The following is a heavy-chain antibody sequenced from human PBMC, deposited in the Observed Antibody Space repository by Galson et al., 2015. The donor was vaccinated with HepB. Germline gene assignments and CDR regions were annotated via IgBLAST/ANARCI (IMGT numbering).Heavy chain of an antibody. CDR3: ARDKGRDIVGATENAFDI. J-gene: IGHJ3*02. CDR1: GFTFSSYA. V-gene: IGHV3-30-3*01. D-gene: IGHD1-26*01. CDR2: ISYDGSNK. Sequence: SLRLSCAASGFTFSSYAMHWVRQAPGKGLEWVAVISYDGSNKYYADSVKGRFTISRDNSKNTLYLQMNSLRAEDTAVYYCARDKGRDIVGATENAFDIWGQGTMVTVSS.